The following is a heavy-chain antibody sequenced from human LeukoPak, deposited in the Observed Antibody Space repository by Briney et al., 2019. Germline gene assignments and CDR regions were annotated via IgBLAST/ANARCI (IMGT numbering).Heavy chain of an antibody. D-gene: IGHD1-26*01. V-gene: IGHV4-39*02. CDR3: ARDRRGSYYAGIDY. Sequence: SETLSLTCTVSGGSISSSSYYWGWIRQPPGKGLEWIGSIYYSGSTYYNPSLKSRVTISVDTSKNQFSLKLSSVTAADTAVYYCARDRRGSYYAGIDYWGQGTLVTVSS. CDR1: GGSISSSSYY. CDR2: IYYSGST. J-gene: IGHJ4*02.